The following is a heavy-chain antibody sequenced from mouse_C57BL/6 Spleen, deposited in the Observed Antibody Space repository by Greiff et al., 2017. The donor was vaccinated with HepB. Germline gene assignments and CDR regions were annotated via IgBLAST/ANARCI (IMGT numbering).Heavy chain of an antibody. V-gene: IGHV1-26*01. CDR3: ARGNDVPWLAY. J-gene: IGHJ3*01. D-gene: IGHD2-3*01. Sequence: EVQLQQSGPELVKPGASVKISCKASGYTFTDYYMNWVKQSHGKSLEWIGDINPNNGGTSYNQKFKGKATLTVDKSSSTAYMELRSLTSEDSAVYSGARGNDVPWLAYWGQGTLVTVSA. CDR2: INPNNGGT. CDR1: GYTFTDYY.